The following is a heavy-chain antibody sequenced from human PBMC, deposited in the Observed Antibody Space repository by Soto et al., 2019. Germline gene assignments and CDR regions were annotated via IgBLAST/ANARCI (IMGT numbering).Heavy chain of an antibody. D-gene: IGHD5-18*01. CDR1: GGSVRGYY. J-gene: IGHJ4*02. CDR3: ARVGVYSYGFDY. V-gene: IGHV4-34*01. CDR2: INDSGST. Sequence: PSETLSLTCAVYGGSVRGYYWSWIRQPPGKGLEWIGEINDSGSTKYNPSLKSRVTISVDTSKNQFSLKLSSVTAADTAVYYCARVGVYSYGFDYWGQGTLVTVSS.